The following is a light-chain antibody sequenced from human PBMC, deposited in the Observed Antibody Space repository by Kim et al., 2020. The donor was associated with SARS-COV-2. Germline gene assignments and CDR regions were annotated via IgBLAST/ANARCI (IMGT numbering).Light chain of an antibody. Sequence: DIQMTQSPSSLSAFVGDRVTITCRVSQSIDGYLNWYQQKPGKAPKVLIYAASTLQSGVPSRFSGSGSGTAFTLTISSLQPEDFATYSCQQSFITPYTFGQGTKLEI. J-gene: IGKJ2*01. CDR1: QSIDGY. CDR3: QQSFITPYT. V-gene: IGKV1-39*01. CDR2: AAS.